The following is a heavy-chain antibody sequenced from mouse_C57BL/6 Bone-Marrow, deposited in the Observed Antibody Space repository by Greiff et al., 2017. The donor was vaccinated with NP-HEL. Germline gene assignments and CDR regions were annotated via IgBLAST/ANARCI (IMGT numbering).Heavy chain of an antibody. V-gene: IGHV1-50*01. CDR1: GYTFTSYW. J-gene: IGHJ4*01. CDR2: IDPSDSYT. CDR3: AKEGIYYGNYYAMDY. D-gene: IGHD2-1*01. Sequence: QVQLKQPGAELVKPGASVKLSCKASGYTFTSYWMQWVKQRPGQGLEWIGEIDPSDSYTNYNQKFKGKATLTVDTSSSTAYMQLSSLTSEDSAVYYCAKEGIYYGNYYAMDYWGQGTSVTVSS.